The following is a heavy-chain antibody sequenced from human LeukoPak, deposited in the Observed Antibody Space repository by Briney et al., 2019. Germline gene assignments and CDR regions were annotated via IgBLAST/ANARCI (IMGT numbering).Heavy chain of an antibody. J-gene: IGHJ4*02. Sequence: GGSLRLSCVASGFTFSTYAVHWVRQAPGKGLEWVAVISFDGSNKYYTDSVKGRFTISRDNSRNTLYLQMNSLRTEDTAVYYCAKDGAMAAAGYYFDYWGQGTPVTVSS. D-gene: IGHD6-13*01. V-gene: IGHV3-30-3*01. CDR2: ISFDGSNK. CDR3: AKDGAMAAAGYYFDY. CDR1: GFTFSTYA.